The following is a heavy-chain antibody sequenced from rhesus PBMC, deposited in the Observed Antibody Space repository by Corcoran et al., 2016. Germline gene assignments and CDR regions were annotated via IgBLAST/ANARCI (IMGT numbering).Heavy chain of an antibody. CDR2: TSYSGST. CDR3: ARVAAPIYFDY. J-gene: IGHJ4*01. V-gene: IGHV4-122*02. Sequence: QLQLQELGPGLLTPSETLCLICALSVYSICIGYGWVWIPQPPAKGLEWIGYTSYSGSTSYNPSLKSRVTISRDSSKNQFSLKLSSVTAADTAVYYCARVAAPIYFDYWGQGVLVTVSS. D-gene: IGHD2-33*01. CDR1: VYSICIGYG.